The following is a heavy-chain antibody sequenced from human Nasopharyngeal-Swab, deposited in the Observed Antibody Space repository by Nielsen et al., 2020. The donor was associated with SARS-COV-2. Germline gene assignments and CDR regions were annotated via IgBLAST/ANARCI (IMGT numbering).Heavy chain of an antibody. J-gene: IGHJ4*02. CDR3: ARILKTHYGSGSYYNGLDY. V-gene: IGHV1-18*01. Sequence: ASVKVSCKASAYTFTGYGISWVRQAPGQGLEWMGWINSYNGNTNYAQKLQGRVTMTTDTSTSTAYMELRSLRSDDTAIYYCARILKTHYGSGSYYNGLDYWGQGTLVTVSS. CDR2: INSYNGNT. CDR1: AYTFTGYG. D-gene: IGHD3-10*01.